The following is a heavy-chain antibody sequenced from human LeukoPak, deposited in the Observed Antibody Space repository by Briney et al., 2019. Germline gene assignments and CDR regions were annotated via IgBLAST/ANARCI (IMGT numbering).Heavy chain of an antibody. CDR1: GFTFSSYS. CDR2: ISGDGGST. J-gene: IGHJ4*02. V-gene: IGHV3-64*01. CDR3: AREGTPGTLDY. D-gene: IGHD6-13*01. Sequence: GGSLRLSCAASGFTFSSYSMHWVRQAPGKGLESISAISGDGGSTYYANSVKGRFTISRDNSENTLYLQMASLTPDDMAVYYCAREGTPGTLDYWGQGTLVTVSS.